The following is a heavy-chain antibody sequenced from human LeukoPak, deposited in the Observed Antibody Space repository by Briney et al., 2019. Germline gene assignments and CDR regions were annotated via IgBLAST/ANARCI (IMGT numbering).Heavy chain of an antibody. CDR3: ARAPIAAAIVFDY. CDR2: IYHSGST. V-gene: IGHV4-30-2*01. CDR1: GGSIISGGHY. J-gene: IGHJ4*02. Sequence: SQTLSLTCTVSGGSIISGGHYWSWIRHPPGKGLEWIWYIYHSGSTYYNPSLKSRVTISVDRSKNQFSLKLYSVTAADTAVYYCARAPIAAAIVFDYWGQGTLVTVSS. D-gene: IGHD6-13*01.